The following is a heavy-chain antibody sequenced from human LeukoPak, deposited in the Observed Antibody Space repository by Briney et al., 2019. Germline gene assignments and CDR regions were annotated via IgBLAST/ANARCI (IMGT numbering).Heavy chain of an antibody. J-gene: IGHJ4*02. CDR2: IYSGGST. CDR3: ARATSGWYYFDY. Sequence: GGSLRLSCAASGFTFDDYGMSWVRQAPGKGLEWVSVIYSGGSTYYADSVKGRFTISRDNSKNTLYLQMNSLRAEDTAVYYCARATSGWYYFDYWGQGTLVTVSS. CDR1: GFTFDDYG. V-gene: IGHV3-53*01. D-gene: IGHD6-19*01.